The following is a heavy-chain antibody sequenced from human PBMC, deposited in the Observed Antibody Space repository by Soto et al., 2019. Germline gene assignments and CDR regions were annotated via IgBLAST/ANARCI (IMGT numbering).Heavy chain of an antibody. CDR2: IYFNGYS. D-gene: IGHD2-8*02. Sequence: SPTLSLTCTVSGGSTSSYYWNCISQRPGKGLGWIAYIYFNGYSTYNPSLKSRVTISLGTSKNQFSLKLTSVTAEDTAVYYSAGVAPSYCTGSDCYSEGVWIDYWGQGTLVTVSS. CDR3: AGVAPSYCTGSDCYSEGVWIDY. CDR1: GGSTSSYY. J-gene: IGHJ4*02. V-gene: IGHV4-59*01.